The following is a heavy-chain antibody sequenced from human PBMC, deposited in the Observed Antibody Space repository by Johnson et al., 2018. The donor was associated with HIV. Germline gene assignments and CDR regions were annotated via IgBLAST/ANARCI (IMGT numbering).Heavy chain of an antibody. CDR1: GFTFGDYG. CDR3: TTGVDTAMYAFDI. J-gene: IGHJ3*02. D-gene: IGHD5-18*01. V-gene: IGHV3-23*04. CDR2: IKTCDGGS. Sequence: VQLVESGGRVVRPGGSLRLSCVVSGFTFGDYGMSWVRQAPGKGLQWVSGIKTCDGGSNCADAVKGRFTFSRDNSKNTVYLQMSSLKTEDTAVYYCTTGVDTAMYAFDIWGQGTMVTVSS.